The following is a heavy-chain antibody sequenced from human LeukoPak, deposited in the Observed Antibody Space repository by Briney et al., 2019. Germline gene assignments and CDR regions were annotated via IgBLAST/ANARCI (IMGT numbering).Heavy chain of an antibody. J-gene: IGHJ4*02. CDR1: GFTVSSNY. CDR2: IYSGGST. D-gene: IGHD3-22*01. CDR3: ARLSDSSGYLGDFDY. Sequence: GGSLRLSCAASGFTVSSNYMSWVRQTPGKGLEWVSVIYSGGSTYYADSVKGRFTISRDNSKNTLYLQMNSLRAEDTAVYYCARLSDSSGYLGDFDYWGPGTLVTVSS. V-gene: IGHV3-53*01.